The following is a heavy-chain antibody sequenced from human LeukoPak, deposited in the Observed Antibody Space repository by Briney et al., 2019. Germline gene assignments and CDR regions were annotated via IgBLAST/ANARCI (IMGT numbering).Heavy chain of an antibody. Sequence: GGSLRLSCAASGFTFSSYAMSWVRQAPGKGLEWVSAISGSGGNTYYADSVKGRFTTSRDTAKNTLYLQMISLRADDTAVYYCARGSGSYSSDAFDIWGQRTMVTVSS. CDR1: GFTFSSYA. J-gene: IGHJ3*02. D-gene: IGHD3-10*01. V-gene: IGHV3-23*01. CDR3: ARGSGSYSSDAFDI. CDR2: ISGSGGNT.